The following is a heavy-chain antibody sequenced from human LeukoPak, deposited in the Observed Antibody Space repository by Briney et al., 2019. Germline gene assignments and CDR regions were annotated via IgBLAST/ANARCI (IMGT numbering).Heavy chain of an antibody. J-gene: IGHJ4*02. Sequence: PGGSLRLSCAASGFTFHDYAIHWVRQAPGKGLEWVSLVSGDGVSSSYADSVKGRFTISRDNSQDSLFLQMNSLRTGDTALYYCARDSAPMTTVKTTLDYWGQGTLVTVSS. CDR2: VSGDGVSS. CDR1: GFTFHDYA. D-gene: IGHD4-17*01. V-gene: IGHV3-43*02. CDR3: ARDSAPMTTVKTTLDY.